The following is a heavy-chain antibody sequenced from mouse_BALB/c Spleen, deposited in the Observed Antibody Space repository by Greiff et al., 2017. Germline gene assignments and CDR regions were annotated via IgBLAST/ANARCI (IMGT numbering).Heavy chain of an antibody. V-gene: IGHV1-7*01. J-gene: IGHJ3*01. CDR2: INPSTGYT. CDR1: GYTFTSYW. CDR3: AKGIPWFAY. Sequence: QVQLKQSGAELAKPGASVKMSCKASGYTFTSYWMHWVKQRPGQGLEWIGYINPSTGYTEYNQKFKDKATLTADKSSSTAYMQLSSLTSEDSAVYYCAKGIPWFAYWGQGTLVTVSA.